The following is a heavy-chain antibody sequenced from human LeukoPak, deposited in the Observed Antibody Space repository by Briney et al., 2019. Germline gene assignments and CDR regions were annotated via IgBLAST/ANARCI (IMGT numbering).Heavy chain of an antibody. Sequence: ASVKVSCKVSGYTLTELSMHWVRQAPGKGIEWMGGVDPEDGEIFYAQKFQGRVTMTRDTSTSTVYMELSSLRSEDTAVYYCARDSAMVRGRPYYFDYWGQGTLVTVSS. CDR1: GYTLTELS. J-gene: IGHJ4*02. D-gene: IGHD3-10*01. CDR3: ARDSAMVRGRPYYFDY. V-gene: IGHV1-24*01. CDR2: VDPEDGEI.